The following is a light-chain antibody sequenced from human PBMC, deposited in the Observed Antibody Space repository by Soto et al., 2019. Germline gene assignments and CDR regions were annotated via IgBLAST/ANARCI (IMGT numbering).Light chain of an antibody. J-gene: IGKJ2*01. CDR2: HAS. CDR3: QQRSNWPPFT. V-gene: IGKV3-11*01. CDR1: HNISNY. Sequence: EVVLTQSPATLSLSPGERATLSCRASHNISNYLAWYQHKPGQAPRLLILHASNRAAGIPARFSGSGSATDFTLTISSLEPEDFAVYYCQQRSNWPPFTFGQGTKLEIK.